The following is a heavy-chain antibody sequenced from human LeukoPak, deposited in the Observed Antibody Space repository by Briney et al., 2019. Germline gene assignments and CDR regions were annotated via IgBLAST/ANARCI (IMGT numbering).Heavy chain of an antibody. CDR3: ARANGPPID. J-gene: IGHJ4*02. D-gene: IGHD2-15*01. CDR2: IDSDGTTT. CDR1: GFSFRSYW. V-gene: IGHV3-74*01. Sequence: GGSLRLSCAASGFSFRSYWMHWVRQAPGKGPVWVSDIDSDGTTTRYADSVKGRFTISRDNANNKLYLQMNSLRAEDTAVYYCARANGPPIDWGQGTLVTVSS.